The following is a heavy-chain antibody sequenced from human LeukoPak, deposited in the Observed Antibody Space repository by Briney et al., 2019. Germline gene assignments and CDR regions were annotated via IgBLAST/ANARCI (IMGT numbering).Heavy chain of an antibody. CDR3: THSSGWTTDC. CDR1: GFSLSDTAVG. V-gene: IGHV2-5*01. Sequence: SGPTLVKPTQTLTLTCTFSGFSLSDTAVGVHWIRRPPGKALEWLALVYWNDDNKYSPSLRSRLTVTKDSSKNQVVLTMTNMGPVDTATYYCTHSSGWTTDCWGQGILVTVSS. D-gene: IGHD6-19*01. J-gene: IGHJ4*02. CDR2: VYWNDDN.